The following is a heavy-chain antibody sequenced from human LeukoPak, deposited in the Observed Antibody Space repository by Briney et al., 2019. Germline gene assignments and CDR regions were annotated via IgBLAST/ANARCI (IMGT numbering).Heavy chain of an antibody. CDR3: ATLRGGVYPGPVDY. CDR1: GFTFDDYG. D-gene: IGHD3-16*01. CDR2: INWNGGST. J-gene: IGHJ4*02. V-gene: IGHV3-20*04. Sequence: GGSLRLSCAASGFTFDDYGMSWVRQAPGKGLEWVSGINWNGGSTGYADSVKGRFTISIDNAKNSLYLQMNSLRAEDTALYYCATLRGGVYPGPVDYWGQGTRVTVSS.